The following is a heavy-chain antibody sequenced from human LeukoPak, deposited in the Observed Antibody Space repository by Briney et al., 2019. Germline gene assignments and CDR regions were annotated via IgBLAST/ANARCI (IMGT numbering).Heavy chain of an antibody. CDR3: AKGGQQFIYYYLHMAV. CDR1: GFRFSSYA. D-gene: IGHD4-11*01. Sequence: GGSLRLPCVGSGFRFSSYAMSWVRQAPGKGLEWVSAMSGSGNHTYYADSVKGRFTISRDNSKNTVYLQMNTLRVDDKAVYYCAKGGQQFIYYYLHMAVWGRGTTVTVSS. CDR2: MSGSGNHT. J-gene: IGHJ6*03. V-gene: IGHV3-23*01.